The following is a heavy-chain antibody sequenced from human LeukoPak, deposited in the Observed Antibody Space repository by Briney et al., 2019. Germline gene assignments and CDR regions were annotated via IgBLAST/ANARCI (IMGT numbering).Heavy chain of an antibody. J-gene: IGHJ3*02. CDR2: ISSSSSYI. D-gene: IGHD1-26*01. Sequence: GGSLRLSCAASGFTFSSYSMNWVRQAPGKGLEWVSSISSSSSYIYYADSVKGRFTISRDNAKNSLYLQMNSLRAEDTAVYYCAREEEQGAFDIWGQRTMVTVSS. V-gene: IGHV3-21*01. CDR1: GFTFSSYS. CDR3: AREEEQGAFDI.